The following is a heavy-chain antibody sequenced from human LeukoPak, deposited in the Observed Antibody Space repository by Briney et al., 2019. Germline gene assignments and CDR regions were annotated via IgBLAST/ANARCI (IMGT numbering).Heavy chain of an antibody. CDR1: GGSISSYY. D-gene: IGHD2-2*02. V-gene: IGHV4-4*07. CDR2: IYTSGST. J-gene: IGHJ5*02. CDR3: ARGGYCSSTSCYKGEWFDP. Sequence: SETLSLTCTVSGGSISSYYWSWIRQPAGKGLEWIGRIYTSGSTNYNPSLKSRVTMSVDTSKNQFSLKLSSVTAVDTAVYYCARGGYCSSTSCYKGEWFDPWGQGTLVTVSS.